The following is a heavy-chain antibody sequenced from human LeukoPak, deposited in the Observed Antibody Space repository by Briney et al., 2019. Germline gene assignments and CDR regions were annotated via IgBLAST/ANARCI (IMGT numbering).Heavy chain of an antibody. V-gene: IGHV3-30*04. CDR3: ARDSHAYYFDY. CDR2: ISYDGSNK. CDR1: GFTFSSYA. J-gene: IGHJ4*02. Sequence: TGGSLRLSCAASGFTFSSYAMSWVRQAPGKGLEWVAVISYDGSNKYYADSVKGRFTISRDNSKNTLYLQMNSLRAEDTAVYYCARDSHAYYFDYWGQGTLVTVSS.